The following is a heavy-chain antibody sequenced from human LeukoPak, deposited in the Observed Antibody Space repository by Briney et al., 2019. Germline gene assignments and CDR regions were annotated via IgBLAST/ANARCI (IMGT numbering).Heavy chain of an antibody. Sequence: GGSLRLYCAASGFPFSSHVLSWVRQAPGKGLEWIAYINHNGEAIYYPDFVKGRFIISRDNAKNSLFLQMNDLRDEDTAVYYCARDYDWAFDFWGQGTRVTVSS. J-gene: IGHJ4*02. D-gene: IGHD3-9*01. V-gene: IGHV3-48*02. CDR2: INHNGEAI. CDR3: ARDYDWAFDF. CDR1: GFPFSSHV.